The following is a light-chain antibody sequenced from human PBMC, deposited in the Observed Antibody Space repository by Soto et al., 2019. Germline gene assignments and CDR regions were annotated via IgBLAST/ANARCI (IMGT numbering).Light chain of an antibody. Sequence: EIVLTQSPGTLSLSPGERATLSCRASQSVNSNYLAWYQRKPGQAPRLLIYGPSNRATDIPYRFSASGSGTDFALTVTRLEAEDCAVYYCQRYDSTPPTFGQGTKVEVK. CDR2: GPS. J-gene: IGKJ1*01. CDR3: QRYDSTPPT. CDR1: QSVNSNY. V-gene: IGKV3-20*01.